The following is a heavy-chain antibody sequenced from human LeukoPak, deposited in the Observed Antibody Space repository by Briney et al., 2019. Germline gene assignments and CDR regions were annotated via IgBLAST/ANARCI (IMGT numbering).Heavy chain of an antibody. CDR3: AKDPGSTTCCENWFDP. CDR2: ISGSGGNT. CDR1: GFTFSSYA. J-gene: IGHJ5*02. V-gene: IGHV3-23*01. Sequence: HPGGSLRLSCAASGFTFSSYAMSWVRQAPGKGLEWVSAISGSGGNTYYADSVKGRFTISRDNSKNTLYLQMNSLRAEDTAVYYCAKDPGSTTCCENWFDPWGQGTRVTVSS. D-gene: IGHD2-2*01.